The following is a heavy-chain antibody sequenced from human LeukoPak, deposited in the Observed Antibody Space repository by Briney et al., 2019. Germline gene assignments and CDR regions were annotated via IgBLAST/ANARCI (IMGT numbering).Heavy chain of an antibody. Sequence: SETLSLTCTVSGGSISSYYWSWIRQPPGKGLEWIGHIHNSGNTYYNPSLKSRVTISVDTSKNQFSLKLSSVTAADTAVYYCARGPYYDSSGYYYYYYGMDVWGQGTTVTVSS. J-gene: IGHJ6*02. CDR3: ARGPYYDSSGYYYYYYGMDV. CDR1: GGSISSYY. D-gene: IGHD3-22*01. CDR2: IHNSGNT. V-gene: IGHV4-59*12.